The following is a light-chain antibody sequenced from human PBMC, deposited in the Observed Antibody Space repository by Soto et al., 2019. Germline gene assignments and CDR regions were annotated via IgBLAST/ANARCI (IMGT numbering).Light chain of an antibody. CDR3: AKWDDSLRVYV. Sequence: QSVLPQPPSASGTPGQRVTISCSTTNSRSGSNYVYWYQQLPGAAPKLLIYRNDQRPSGVPDRFSASKSGTSASLAISGLRSGDEADYFCAKWDDSLRVYVFGSGTKLTVL. V-gene: IGLV1-47*01. J-gene: IGLJ1*01. CDR2: RND. CDR1: NSRSGSNY.